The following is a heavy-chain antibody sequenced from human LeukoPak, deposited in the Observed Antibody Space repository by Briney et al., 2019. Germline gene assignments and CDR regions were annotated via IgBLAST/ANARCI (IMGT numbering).Heavy chain of an antibody. Sequence: ASVKVSCKASGYTFTSYGISWVRQAPGQGLEWMGGIIPIFGTANYAQKFQGRVTITTDESTSTAYMELSSLRSEDTAVYYCAREGIQLWSYYYYMDVWGKGTTVTVSS. CDR1: GYTFTSYG. J-gene: IGHJ6*03. V-gene: IGHV1-69*05. CDR3: AREGIQLWSYYYYMDV. D-gene: IGHD5-18*01. CDR2: IIPIFGTA.